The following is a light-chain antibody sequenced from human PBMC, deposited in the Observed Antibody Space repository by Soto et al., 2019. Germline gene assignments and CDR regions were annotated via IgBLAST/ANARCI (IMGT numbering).Light chain of an antibody. V-gene: IGKV1-5*03. CDR2: EAS. J-gene: IGKJ1*01. Sequence: DIQMTQSPSSLSASVGDRVTITCRASQSIRTSLAWYQQKAGKAPKLLIYEASSLDGGVPSRFSGSGSETEFTLTISSLQPDDFATYYCQQYNTYWSFGQGTKVDIK. CDR1: QSIRTS. CDR3: QQYNTYWS.